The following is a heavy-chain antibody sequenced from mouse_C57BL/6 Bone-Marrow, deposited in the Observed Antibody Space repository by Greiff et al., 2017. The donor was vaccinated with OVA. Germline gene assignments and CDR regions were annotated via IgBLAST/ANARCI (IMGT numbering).Heavy chain of an antibody. V-gene: IGHV1-81*01. CDR3: ARSTAQGRGFAY. Sequence: QVHVKQSGAELARPGASVKLSCKASGYTFTSYGISWVKQRTGQGLEWIGEIYPRSGNTYYNEKFKGKATLTADKSSSTAYMELRSLTSEDSAVYFCARSTAQGRGFAYWGQGTLVTVSA. CDR1: GYTFTSYG. D-gene: IGHD3-2*02. CDR2: IYPRSGNT. J-gene: IGHJ3*01.